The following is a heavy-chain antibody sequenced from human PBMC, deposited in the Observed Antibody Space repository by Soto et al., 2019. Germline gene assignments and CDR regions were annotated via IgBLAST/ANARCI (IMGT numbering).Heavy chain of an antibody. Sequence: QVQLVQSGAEVKKPGSSVKVSCKASGGTFSNYPISWVRQAPGQELEWMGGIIPIFGTVNYAQRFQGRVTITADESTSTAYMELSSLRSADTAVYYCARGNHRWLQLWYFDLWGRGTLVTVSS. D-gene: IGHD5-12*01. CDR1: GGTFSNYP. CDR2: IIPIFGTV. V-gene: IGHV1-69*12. CDR3: ARGNHRWLQLWYFDL. J-gene: IGHJ2*01.